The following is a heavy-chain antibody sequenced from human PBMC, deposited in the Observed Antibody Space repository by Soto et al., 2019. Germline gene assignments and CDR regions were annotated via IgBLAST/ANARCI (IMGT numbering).Heavy chain of an antibody. J-gene: IGHJ4*02. CDR3: ARDGYYDSSGYKRAVY. V-gene: IGHV3-66*01. CDR1: GFTVNSNY. D-gene: IGHD3-22*01. CDR2: IYSGGST. Sequence: GGSLRLSCAASGFTVNSNYMSWVRQAPGKGLEWVSVIYSGGSTYYADSVKGRFTISRDNSKNTLYLQMNSLRAEDTAVYYCARDGYYDSSGYKRAVYWGQGTLVTVSS.